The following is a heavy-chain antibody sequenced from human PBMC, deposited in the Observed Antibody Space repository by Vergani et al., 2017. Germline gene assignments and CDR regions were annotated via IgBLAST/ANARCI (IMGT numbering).Heavy chain of an antibody. V-gene: IGHV3-15*07. CDR1: GFTFSNAW. Sequence: EVQLVESGGGLVKPGGSLRLSCAASGFTFSNAWMNWVRQAPGKGLEWVGRIKSKTDGGTTDYAAPVKGRFTISRDESKNTLYLQMNGLKTEYTAVYYCTTDLTRPVEWLSGSDWFDPWGQGTLVTVSA. CDR2: IKSKTDGGTT. CDR3: TTDLTRPVEWLSGSDWFDP. D-gene: IGHD3-3*01. J-gene: IGHJ5*02.